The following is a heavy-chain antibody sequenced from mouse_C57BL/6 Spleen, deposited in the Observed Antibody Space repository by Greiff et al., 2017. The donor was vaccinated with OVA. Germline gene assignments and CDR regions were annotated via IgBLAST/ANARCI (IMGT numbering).Heavy chain of an antibody. V-gene: IGHV1-50*01. CDR1: GYTFTSYW. CDR2: IDPSDSYT. CDR3: ASGAGTGFAY. Sequence: QVQLQQPGAELVKPGASVKLSCKASGYTFTSYWMQWVKQRPGQGLEWIGEIDPSDSYTNYNQKFKGNATLTVDTSSSTAYMQLSSLTSEDSAVYYCASGAGTGFAYWGQGTLVTVSA. J-gene: IGHJ3*01. D-gene: IGHD4-1*01.